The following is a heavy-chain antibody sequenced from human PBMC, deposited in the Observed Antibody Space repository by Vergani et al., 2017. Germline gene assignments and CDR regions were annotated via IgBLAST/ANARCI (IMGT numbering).Heavy chain of an antibody. CDR3: AKSHIIGIAAAGTSDY. D-gene: IGHD6-13*01. Sequence: QLFESWGGLVQPGGSLRLSFAASGFPFSSYAMSLVRQAPGKGLEWVSAISGSGGSTYYADSVKGRFTISRDNSKNTLYLQMNSLRAEDTAVYYCAKSHIIGIAAAGTSDYWGQGTLVTVSS. J-gene: IGHJ4*02. CDR2: ISGSGGST. V-gene: IGHV3-23*01. CDR1: GFPFSSYA.